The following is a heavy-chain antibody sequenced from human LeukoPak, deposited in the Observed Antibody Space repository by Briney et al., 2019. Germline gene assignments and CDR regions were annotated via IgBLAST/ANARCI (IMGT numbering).Heavy chain of an antibody. CDR3: AKDTISGYCSGGSCYSFWYFDL. J-gene: IGHJ2*01. CDR2: ISWNSGSI. D-gene: IGHD2-15*01. Sequence: GRSLRLSCAASGFTFDDYAMHWVRQAPGKGLEWVSGISWNSGSIGYADSVKGRFTISRDNAKNSLYLQMNSLRAEDTALYYCAKDTISGYCSGGSCYSFWYFDLWGRGTLVTVSS. V-gene: IGHV3-9*01. CDR1: GFTFDDYA.